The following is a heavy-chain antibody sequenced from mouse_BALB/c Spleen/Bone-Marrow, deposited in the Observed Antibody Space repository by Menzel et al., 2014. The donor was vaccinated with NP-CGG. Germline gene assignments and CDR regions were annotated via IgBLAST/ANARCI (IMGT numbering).Heavy chain of an antibody. D-gene: IGHD3-1*01. CDR3: ARQGSSGFYAMDY. Sequence: QVQLQQSGPELVKPGASVRISCKASGYTFTSYYIHWVKQRPGQGLEWIGWIYPGNVNTKYNEKFKGKATLTADKSSSTAYMQLSSLTSEDSAVYFCARQGSSGFYAMDYWGQGTSVTVSS. J-gene: IGHJ4*01. V-gene: IGHV1S56*01. CDR1: GYTFTSYY. CDR2: IYPGNVNT.